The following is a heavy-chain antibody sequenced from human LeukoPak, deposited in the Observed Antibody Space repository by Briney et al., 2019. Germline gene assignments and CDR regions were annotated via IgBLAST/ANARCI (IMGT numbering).Heavy chain of an antibody. J-gene: IGHJ3*02. CDR3: ARGLLDGYTHPAARDI. D-gene: IGHD5-24*01. CDR2: IYYSGST. CDR1: GGSISSYY. V-gene: IGHV4-59*01. Sequence: PSETLSLTCTVSGGSISSYYWSWIRQPPGKGLEWIGYIYYSGSTNYNPSLKSRVTISVDTSKNQFSLKLSSVTAADTAVYYCARGLLDGYTHPAARDIWGQGTMVTVSS.